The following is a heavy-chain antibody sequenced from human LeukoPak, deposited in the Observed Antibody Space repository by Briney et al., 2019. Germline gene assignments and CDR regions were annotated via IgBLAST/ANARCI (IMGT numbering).Heavy chain of an antibody. CDR1: GFTFSSYS. Sequence: NPGGSLRLSCAASGFTFSSYSMNWVRQAPGKGLEWVSSISSSSSYIYYADSVKGRFTISRDNAKNSLYLQMNSLRAEDTAVYYCARFNSGYPYPYAFDIWGQGTMVTVSS. CDR3: ARFNSGYPYPYAFDI. D-gene: IGHD3-22*01. J-gene: IGHJ3*02. V-gene: IGHV3-21*01. CDR2: ISSSSSYI.